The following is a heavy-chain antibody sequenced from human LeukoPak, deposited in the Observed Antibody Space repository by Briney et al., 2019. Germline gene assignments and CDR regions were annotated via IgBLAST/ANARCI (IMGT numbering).Heavy chain of an antibody. CDR1: GFTFSNCA. V-gene: IGHV3-23*01. Sequence: GGSLRLSCAASGFTFSNCAMSWVRQAPEKGLEWVSAISGSGGSTYYADSVKGRFTISRDNSKNTLYLQMNSLRAEDTAVYYCAKDDEERWLPDYWGQGTLVTVSS. CDR2: ISGSGGST. D-gene: IGHD5-24*01. J-gene: IGHJ4*02. CDR3: AKDDEERWLPDY.